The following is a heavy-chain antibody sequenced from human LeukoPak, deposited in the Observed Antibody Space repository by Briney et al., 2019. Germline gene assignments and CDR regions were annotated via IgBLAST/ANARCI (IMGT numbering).Heavy chain of an antibody. J-gene: IGHJ4*02. V-gene: IGHV3-33*01. CDR1: GFTFSSYG. CDR2: IWYDGSNK. D-gene: IGHD1-26*01. Sequence: GRSLRLSCAASGFTFSSYGMHWVRQAPGKGLEWVAVIWYDGSNKYYADSVKGRFTISRDNSKNTLYLQMNSLRAEDTAVYYCARQRSGTFNFDYWGQGTLVTVSS. CDR3: ARQRSGTFNFDY.